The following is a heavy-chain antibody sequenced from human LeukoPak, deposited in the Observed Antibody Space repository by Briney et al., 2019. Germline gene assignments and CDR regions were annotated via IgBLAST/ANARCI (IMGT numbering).Heavy chain of an antibody. J-gene: IGHJ3*02. CDR2: IYYTGST. CDR1: GGSISSGPYY. V-gene: IGHV4-39*02. D-gene: IGHD3-16*01. CDR3: AREPITSGGNDAFDI. Sequence: PSETLSLTCTVSGGSISSGPYYWAWIRQPPGKGLEWIVSIYYTGSTYKNPSLKSRVTISIDTSKNQFSLKLNSVTAADTAVFYCAREPITSGGNDAFDIWGQGTMVTVSS.